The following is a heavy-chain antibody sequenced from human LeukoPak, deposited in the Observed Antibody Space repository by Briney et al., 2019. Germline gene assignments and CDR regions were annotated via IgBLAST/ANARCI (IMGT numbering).Heavy chain of an antibody. D-gene: IGHD4-23*01. CDR1: GFTFRGYA. Sequence: GGSLRLSCAASGFTFRGYAMSWVRQAPGKGLEWVSTISGSGGGTYYTDSVKGRFTISRDNSKNTLYLQMISLRAEDTALYYCAKSDLNYGGNPDYWGQGTLVTVSS. CDR3: AKSDLNYGGNPDY. V-gene: IGHV3-23*01. J-gene: IGHJ4*02. CDR2: ISGSGGGT.